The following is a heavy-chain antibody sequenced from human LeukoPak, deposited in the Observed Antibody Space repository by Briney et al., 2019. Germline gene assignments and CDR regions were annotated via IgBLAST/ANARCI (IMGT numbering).Heavy chain of an antibody. CDR2: ICYSGST. CDR1: GGSISSGGYY. CDR3: ARQTVSGHRVFDY. D-gene: IGHD1-1*01. Sequence: TLSLTCTVSGGSISSGGYYWSWIRQHPGKGLEWIGYICYSGSTYYNPSLKSRVTISVDTSKNQFSLKLSSVTAADTAVYYCARQTVSGHRVFDYWGQGTLVTVSS. J-gene: IGHJ4*02. V-gene: IGHV4-31*03.